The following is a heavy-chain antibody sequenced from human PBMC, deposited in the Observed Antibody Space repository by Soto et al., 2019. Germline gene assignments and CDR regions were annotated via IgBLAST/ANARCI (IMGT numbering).Heavy chain of an antibody. CDR1: GFTFSSYW. Sequence: GGSLRLSCAASGFTFSSYWMHWVRQAPGKGLVWVSRINSDGSSTSYADSVKGRFTISRDNAKNTLYLQMNSLRAEDTAVYYCARDSAGYCSSTSCSLAMDVWGKGTTVTVSS. CDR2: INSDGSST. D-gene: IGHD2-2*01. CDR3: ARDSAGYCSSTSCSLAMDV. J-gene: IGHJ6*03. V-gene: IGHV3-74*01.